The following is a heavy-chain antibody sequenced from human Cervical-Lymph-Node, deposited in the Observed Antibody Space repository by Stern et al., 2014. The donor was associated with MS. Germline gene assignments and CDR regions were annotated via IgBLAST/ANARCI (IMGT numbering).Heavy chain of an antibody. J-gene: IGHJ4*02. V-gene: IGHV4-31*03. Sequence: QLQLQESGPGLVKPSQTLSLTCHVSSGAITIGGYYWSWIRQHPGKGLEWIGNIHHSGSAHYNPSLKSRVALSVDTSKNQFSLRMNSVTAADTAVYYCARGEAYSPCDYWGEGALVIVSS. CDR1: SGAITIGGYY. CDR2: IHHSGSA. CDR3: ARGEAYSPCDY. D-gene: IGHD5-24*01.